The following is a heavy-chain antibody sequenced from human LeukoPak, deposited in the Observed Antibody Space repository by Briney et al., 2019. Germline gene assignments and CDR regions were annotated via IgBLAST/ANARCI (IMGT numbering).Heavy chain of an antibody. CDR3: AKSPVEYSSSWTSYY. CDR1: GGSISSYY. D-gene: IGHD6-13*01. Sequence: SETLSLTCTVSGGSISSYYWSWIRQPAGKGLEWIGRIYTSGSTNYNPSLKSRVTMSVDTSKNQFSLKLSSVTAADTAVYYCAKSPVEYSSSWTSYYWGQGTLVTVSS. CDR2: IYTSGST. V-gene: IGHV4-4*07. J-gene: IGHJ4*02.